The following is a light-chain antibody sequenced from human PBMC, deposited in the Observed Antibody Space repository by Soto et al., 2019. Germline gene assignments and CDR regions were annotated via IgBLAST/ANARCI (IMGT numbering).Light chain of an antibody. J-gene: IGLJ3*02. CDR3: SSYTSSSTWV. Sequence: QSALTQPASVYGSPGQSIAISCTGTSSDGGGYNYVSWYQQHPGKTPNLMIYDVSNRPSGVSNRFSGSKSGNTASLTISGLQAEDEADYYCSSYTSSSTWVFGGGTKLTVL. V-gene: IGLV2-14*01. CDR2: DVS. CDR1: SSDGGGYNY.